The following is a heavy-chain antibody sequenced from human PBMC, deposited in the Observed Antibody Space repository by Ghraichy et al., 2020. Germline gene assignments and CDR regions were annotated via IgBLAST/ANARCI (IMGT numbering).Heavy chain of an antibody. V-gene: IGHV3-49*03. D-gene: IGHD2-21*02. Sequence: GGSLRLSCTASGFTFGDSSISWFRQAPGRGLEWVGFIRSNAYGGTTDYAASVRGRFTISRDDSKSIAFLQMNSLKTEDTAVYYCTRAFGEYCSVDCYQNYYYNGMDVWGQGTTVTISS. CDR1: GFTFGDSS. CDR2: IRSNAYGGTT. J-gene: IGHJ6*02. CDR3: TRAFGEYCSVDCYQNYYYNGMDV.